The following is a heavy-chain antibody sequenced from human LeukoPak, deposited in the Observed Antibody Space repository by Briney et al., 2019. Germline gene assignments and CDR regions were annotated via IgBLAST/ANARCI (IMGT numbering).Heavy chain of an antibody. CDR3: ARGPPDYYGDY. D-gene: IGHD3-10*01. CDR2: IIPIFGTA. Sequence: ASVKVSCEASGGTFSSYAISWVRQAPGQGLEWMGGIIPIFGTANYAQKFQGRVTITADESTSTAYMELSSLRSEDTAVYYCARGPPDYYGDYWGQGTLVTVSS. V-gene: IGHV1-69*01. J-gene: IGHJ4*02. CDR1: GGTFSSYA.